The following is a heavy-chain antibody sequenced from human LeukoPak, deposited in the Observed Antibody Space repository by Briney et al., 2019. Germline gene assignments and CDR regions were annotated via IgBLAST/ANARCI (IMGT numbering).Heavy chain of an antibody. CDR3: ARHITVTYDAFDL. CDR2: INHSGST. V-gene: IGHV4-34*01. D-gene: IGHD6-19*01. J-gene: IGHJ3*01. Sequence: SETQSLTCAVYGGSFSGYYWSWIRQPPGKGLEWIGEINHSGSTNYNPSLKSRVTISVDTSKNQFSLKLTSVTAADTAVYYCARHITVTYDAFDLWGRGTMVTVSS. CDR1: GGSFSGYY.